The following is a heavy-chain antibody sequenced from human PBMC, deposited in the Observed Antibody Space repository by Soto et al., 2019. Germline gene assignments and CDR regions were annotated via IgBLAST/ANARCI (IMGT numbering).Heavy chain of an antibody. CDR2: IVVGSGNT. CDR1: GFTFISSA. CDR3: AAEGAYYYGMDV. V-gene: IGHV1-58*01. J-gene: IGHJ6*02. D-gene: IGHD3-16*01. Sequence: SVKVSCKASGFTFISSAVQWVRQARGQRLEWIGWIVVGSGNTNYAQKFQERVTITRDMSTSTAYMELSSLRSEDTAVYYCAAEGAYYYGMDVWGQGTTVTVSS.